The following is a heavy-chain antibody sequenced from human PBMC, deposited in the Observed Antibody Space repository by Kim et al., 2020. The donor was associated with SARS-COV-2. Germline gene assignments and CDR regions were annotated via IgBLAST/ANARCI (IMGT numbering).Heavy chain of an antibody. Sequence: GGSLRLSCAASGFTFSNAWMSWVRQAPGKGLEWVGRIKSKTDGGTTDYAAPVKGRFTISRDDSKNTLYLQMNSLKTEDTSVYYCTTPGYYYDHPDYWGQGTLVTVSS. J-gene: IGHJ4*02. CDR1: GFTFSNAW. CDR2: IKSKTDGGTT. CDR3: TTPGYYYDHPDY. V-gene: IGHV3-15*01. D-gene: IGHD3-22*01.